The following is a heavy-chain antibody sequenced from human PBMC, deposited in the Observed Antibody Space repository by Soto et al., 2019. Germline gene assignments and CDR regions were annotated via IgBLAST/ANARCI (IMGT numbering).Heavy chain of an antibody. J-gene: IGHJ5*02. CDR2: ISAYNGNT. V-gene: IGHV1-18*01. Sequence: QVQLVQSGAEVKKPGASVKVSCKASGYTFTSYGISWVRQAPGHGLEWMGWISAYNGNTNYAQKLQGRVTMTTDTSTSTAYMELRSLRSDDTAVYYCARSRQVVVVVAATPGGEFDPWVQGTLVTVSS. CDR3: ARSRQVVVVVAATPGGEFDP. CDR1: GYTFTSYG. D-gene: IGHD2-15*01.